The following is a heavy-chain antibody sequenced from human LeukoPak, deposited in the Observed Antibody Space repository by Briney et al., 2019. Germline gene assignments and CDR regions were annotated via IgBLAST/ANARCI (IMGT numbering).Heavy chain of an antibody. CDR2: IYYSGST. J-gene: IGHJ5*02. CDR3: ARDFRGYYYDSSGYYYRWSDP. V-gene: IGHV4-30-4*01. Sequence: SQTLSLTCTVSGGSISSGDYYWSWIRQPPGKGLEWIGYIYYSGSTYYNPSLKSRVTISVDTSKNQFSLKLSSVTAADTAVYYCARDFRGYYYDSSGYYYRWSDPWGQGTLVTVSS. CDR1: GGSISSGDYY. D-gene: IGHD3-22*01.